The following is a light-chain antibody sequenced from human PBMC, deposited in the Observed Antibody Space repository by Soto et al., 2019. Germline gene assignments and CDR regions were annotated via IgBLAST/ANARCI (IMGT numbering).Light chain of an antibody. CDR1: QTFNSA. CDR2: AAS. CDR3: QQSNSFPLT. J-gene: IGKJ4*01. V-gene: IGKV1D-12*01. Sequence: DILMTQSPSSVSASVGDRVTITCRASQTFNSALAWYQQKPGKAPKLLIYAASSLHSGVPSRFRGSGSGTDFTLTITSLQPEDFATYDCQQSNSFPLTFGGGTKVEFK.